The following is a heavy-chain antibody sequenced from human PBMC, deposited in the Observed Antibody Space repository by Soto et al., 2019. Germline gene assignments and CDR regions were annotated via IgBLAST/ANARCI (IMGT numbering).Heavy chain of an antibody. CDR2: TSGSGGST. V-gene: IGHV3-23*01. J-gene: IGHJ4*02. Sequence: EVQLLESGGGLVQPGGSLRLSCAASGFTFTNYAMGWIRQAPGKGLEWVSGTSGSGGSTYYADSVKGRFTISRDNSKSTLYLQMNSLRAEDTAVYYCAKGVSHPKEYYFDEWGQGTLVTVSS. CDR1: GFTFTNYA. CDR3: AKGVSHPKEYYFDE.